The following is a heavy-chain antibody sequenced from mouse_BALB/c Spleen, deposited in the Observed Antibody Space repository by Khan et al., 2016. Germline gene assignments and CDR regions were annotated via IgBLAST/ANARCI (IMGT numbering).Heavy chain of an antibody. V-gene: IGHV1-80*01. CDR2: IYPGDGDT. CDR3: AMVSSSGYVAWFAY. Sequence: QVQLQQPGAELVRPGSSVKISCKASGYAFSSYWMNWVKQRPGQGLEWIGQIYPGDGDTNYNGKFKGKATLTADKSSSTAYMQPSSPTSEDSAVXFCAMVSSSGYVAWFAYWGQGTLVTVSA. CDR1: GYAFSSYW. D-gene: IGHD3-1*01. J-gene: IGHJ3*01.